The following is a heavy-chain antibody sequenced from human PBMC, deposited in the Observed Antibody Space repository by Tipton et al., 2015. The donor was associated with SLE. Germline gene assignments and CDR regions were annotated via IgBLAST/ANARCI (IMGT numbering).Heavy chain of an antibody. CDR1: GGSISSGVYY. CDR2: IYFSGSS. CDR3: ARDDSGSYYHAFDI. D-gene: IGHD1-26*01. Sequence: TLSLTCTVSGGSISSGVYYWSWIRQHPGRGLEWIGNIYFSGSSYYNPSLKSRVTISVDTSKNQFSLKLSSVTAADTAVYYCARDDSGSYYHAFDIWGQGTMVTVSS. J-gene: IGHJ3*02. V-gene: IGHV4-31*03.